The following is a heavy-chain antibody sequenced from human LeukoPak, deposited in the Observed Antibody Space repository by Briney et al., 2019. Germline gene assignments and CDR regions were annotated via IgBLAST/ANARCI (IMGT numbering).Heavy chain of an antibody. Sequence: PGGSLRLSCAASGFTVSSNYMSWVRQAPGKGLEWVSIIYGGGSTYYADSVKGRFTISRDNSKNTLYLQMNSLRAEDTAVYYCARVGEYDFWSGHDETLFDYWGQGTLVTVSS. V-gene: IGHV3-53*01. CDR2: IYGGGST. CDR1: GFTVSSNY. J-gene: IGHJ4*02. CDR3: ARVGEYDFWSGHDETLFDY. D-gene: IGHD3-3*01.